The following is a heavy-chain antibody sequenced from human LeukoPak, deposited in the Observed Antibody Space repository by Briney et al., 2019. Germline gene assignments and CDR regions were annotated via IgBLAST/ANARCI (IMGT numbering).Heavy chain of an antibody. CDR2: MYYSGST. V-gene: IGHV4-59*01. J-gene: IGHJ6*02. CDR3: ARSGRGSGRYYNSAYHYYGMLP. CDR1: RGSIRGYY. D-gene: IGHD3-10*01. Sequence: SETLSLTCKVSRGSIRGYYWSWMRQPPGKGLEWIGYMYYSGSTNYNPSLKSRVTISVDMSQNQCSLKLSSVTAADTDMYYCARSGRGSGRYYNSAYHYYGMLPWGQGTTVTVSS.